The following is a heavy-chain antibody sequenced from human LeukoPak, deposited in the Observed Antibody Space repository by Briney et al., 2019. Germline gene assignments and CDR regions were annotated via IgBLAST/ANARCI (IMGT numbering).Heavy chain of an antibody. D-gene: IGHD5-24*01. CDR1: GFTFSSYA. V-gene: IGHV3-30*04. CDR3: AKDQEMATSAFDY. Sequence: HPGGSLRLSCAASGFTFSSYAMHWVRQAPGKGLEWVAVISYDGSYKDYADSVKGRFTVSRDNSKSTLYLQMNSPRAEDTAVYYCAKDQEMATSAFDYWGQGTLVTVSS. J-gene: IGHJ4*02. CDR2: ISYDGSYK.